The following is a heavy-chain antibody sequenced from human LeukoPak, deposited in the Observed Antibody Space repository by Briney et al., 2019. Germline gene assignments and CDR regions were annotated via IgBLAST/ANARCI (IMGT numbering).Heavy chain of an antibody. J-gene: IGHJ4*02. Sequence: GASVKVSCKASGYSFTSFDINWVRQATGQGLEWMGWINPNSGNTGYAQKFQGRVTMTRNTSISTAYMELSSLRSEDTAVYYCARDYLYGSGSLFDYWGQGTLVTVSS. CDR2: INPNSGNT. V-gene: IGHV1-8*01. CDR3: ARDYLYGSGSLFDY. CDR1: GYSFTSFD. D-gene: IGHD3-10*01.